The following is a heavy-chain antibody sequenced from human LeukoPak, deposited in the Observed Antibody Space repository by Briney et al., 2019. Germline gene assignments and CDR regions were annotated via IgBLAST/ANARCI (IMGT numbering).Heavy chain of an antibody. CDR1: GFTFSSYW. Sequence: GGSLRLSCAASGFTFSSYWMSWVRQAPGKGLEWVANIKQDGSEKYYVDSVKGRFTISRDNAKNSLYLQMNSLRAEDTAVYYCAKDSSGSYFDYWGQGTLVTVSS. V-gene: IGHV3-7*01. CDR2: IKQDGSEK. J-gene: IGHJ4*02. CDR3: AKDSSGSYFDY. D-gene: IGHD1-26*01.